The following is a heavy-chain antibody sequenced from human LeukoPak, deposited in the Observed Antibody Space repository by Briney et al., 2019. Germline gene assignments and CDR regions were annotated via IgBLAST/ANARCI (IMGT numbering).Heavy chain of an antibody. Sequence: GASVKVSCKASGGTFSSYAISWVRQAPGQGLEWMGGIIPIFGTANYAQKFQGRVTITADESTSTAYMELSSLRSEDTAVYYCARAHHYYDSSGYYRDAFGIWGQGTMVTVSS. J-gene: IGHJ3*02. V-gene: IGHV1-69*13. CDR3: ARAHHYYDSSGYYRDAFGI. D-gene: IGHD3-22*01. CDR1: GGTFSSYA. CDR2: IIPIFGTA.